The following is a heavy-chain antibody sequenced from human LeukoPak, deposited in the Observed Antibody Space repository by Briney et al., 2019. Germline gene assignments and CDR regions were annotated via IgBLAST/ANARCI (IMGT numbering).Heavy chain of an antibody. D-gene: IGHD5-18*01. CDR1: GGPFSGYY. CDR2: INHSGST. V-gene: IGHV4-34*01. CDR3: ARRPHTAMVFYYYYYYMDV. Sequence: PSETLSLTCAVYGGPFSGYYWSWIRQPPGKGLEWIGEINHSGSTNYNPSLKSRVTISVDTSKNQFSLKLSSVTAADTAVYYCARRPHTAMVFYYYYYYMDVWGKGTTVTVSS. J-gene: IGHJ6*03.